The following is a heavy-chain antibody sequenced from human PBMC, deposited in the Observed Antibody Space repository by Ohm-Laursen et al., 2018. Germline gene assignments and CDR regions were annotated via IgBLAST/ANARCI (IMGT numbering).Heavy chain of an antibody. CDR3: AREGTYSSGWYLEGWFDP. CDR1: GGSISSYY. CDR2: IYTSGST. Sequence: SDTLSLTCTVSGGSISSYYWSWIRQPAGKGLEWIGRIYTSGSTNYNPSLKSRVTMSVDTSKNQFSLKLSSVTAADTAVYYCAREGTYSSGWYLEGWFDPWGQGTLVTVSS. D-gene: IGHD6-19*01. J-gene: IGHJ5*02. V-gene: IGHV4-4*07.